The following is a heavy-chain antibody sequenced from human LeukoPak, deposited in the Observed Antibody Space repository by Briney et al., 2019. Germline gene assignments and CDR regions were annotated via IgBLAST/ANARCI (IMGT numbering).Heavy chain of an antibody. CDR2: ISGSGGST. CDR3: AKDLRGYYYDSSGV. J-gene: IGHJ4*02. D-gene: IGHD3-22*01. CDR1: GFTFSSYA. V-gene: IGHV3-23*01. Sequence: GGSLRLSCAASGFTFSSYAMSWVRQAPGKGLEWVSAISGSGGSTYYADSVKGRFTISRDSSKNTLYLQMNSLRAEDTAVYYCAKDLRGYYYDSSGVWGQGTLVTVSS.